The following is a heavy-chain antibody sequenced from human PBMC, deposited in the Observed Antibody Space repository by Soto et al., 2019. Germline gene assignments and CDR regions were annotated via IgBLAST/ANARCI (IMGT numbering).Heavy chain of an antibody. Sequence: GASVKVSCKASGYTFTSYGISWVRQAPGQGLEWMGWISAYNGNTNYAQKPQGRVTMTTDTSTSTAYMELRSLRSDDTAVYYCARDHDVDTPYIWFDPWGQGTLVTVSS. J-gene: IGHJ5*02. CDR1: GYTFTSYG. V-gene: IGHV1-18*01. CDR2: ISAYNGNT. CDR3: ARDHDVDTPYIWFDP. D-gene: IGHD5-18*01.